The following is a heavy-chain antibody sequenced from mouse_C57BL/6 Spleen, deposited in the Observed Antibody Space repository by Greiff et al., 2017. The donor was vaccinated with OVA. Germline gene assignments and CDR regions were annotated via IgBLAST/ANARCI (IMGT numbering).Heavy chain of an antibody. CDR2: INPNNGGT. CDR3: ARSGSSWGFAY. D-gene: IGHD1-1*01. V-gene: IGHV1-26*01. CDR1: GYTFTDYY. J-gene: IGHJ3*01. Sequence: EVQLQQSGPELVKPGASVKISCKASGYTFTDYYMNWVKQSHGKSLEWIGDINPNNGGTSYNQKFKGKATLTVDKSSSTAYMELRSLTSEDSAVYYCARSGSSWGFAYWGQGTLVTVSA.